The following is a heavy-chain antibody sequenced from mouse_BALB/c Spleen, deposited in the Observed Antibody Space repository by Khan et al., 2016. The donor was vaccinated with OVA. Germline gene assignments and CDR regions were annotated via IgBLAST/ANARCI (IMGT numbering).Heavy chain of an antibody. CDR1: GFSLTSYG. V-gene: IGHV2-2*02. CDR2: IWSGGST. J-gene: IGHJ3*01. Sequence: VQLQESGPGLVQPSQSLSITCTVSGFSLTSYGIHWVRQSPGKGLEWLGVIWSGGSTDYNAVFISRLNISKDNSKSQVFFKMNSLQANDTAIYYCARNYDYDEGLAYWGQGTLVTVSA. CDR3: ARNYDYDEGLAY. D-gene: IGHD2-4*01.